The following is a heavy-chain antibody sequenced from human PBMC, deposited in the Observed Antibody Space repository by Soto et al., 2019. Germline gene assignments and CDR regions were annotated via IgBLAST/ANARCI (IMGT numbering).Heavy chain of an antibody. CDR3: AKGRIQLWYPFDY. Sequence: SETLSLTYTFSACSISRYYWRWCRLLPGKGQEWIGYIYYSGSTNYNPSLKSRVTISVDTSKNQFSLKLSSVTAADTAVYYCAKGRIQLWYPFDYWGRGSLVIVSS. J-gene: IGHJ4*02. CDR1: ACSISRYY. D-gene: IGHD5-18*01. V-gene: IGHV4-59*01. CDR2: IYYSGST.